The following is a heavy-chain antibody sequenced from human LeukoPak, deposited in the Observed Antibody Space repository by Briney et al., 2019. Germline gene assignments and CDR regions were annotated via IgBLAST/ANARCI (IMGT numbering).Heavy chain of an antibody. D-gene: IGHD3-22*01. CDR1: GYTFTSYG. J-gene: IGHJ4*02. CDR3: ARDLSETYYYDSSTDY. Sequence: GASVKVSCTASGYTFTSYGISWVRQAPGQGLEWMGRISAYNGNTNYAQKLQGRVTMTTDTSTSTAYMELRSLRSDDTAVYYCARDLSETYYYDSSTDYWGQGTLVTVSS. V-gene: IGHV1-18*01. CDR2: ISAYNGNT.